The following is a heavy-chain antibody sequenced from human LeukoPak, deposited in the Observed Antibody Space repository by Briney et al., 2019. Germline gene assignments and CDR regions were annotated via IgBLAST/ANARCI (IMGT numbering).Heavy chain of an antibody. CDR3: ASMVRGVTGN. D-gene: IGHD3-10*01. CDR1: GFTFRSYS. V-gene: IGHV3-23*01. J-gene: IGHJ4*02. Sequence: GGSLRLSCADSGFTFRSYSMNWVRQAPGKGLEWVSAISGSGGSTYYADSVKGRFTISRDNSKNTLYLQMNSLRAEDTAVYYCASMVRGVTGNWGQGTLVTVSS. CDR2: ISGSGGST.